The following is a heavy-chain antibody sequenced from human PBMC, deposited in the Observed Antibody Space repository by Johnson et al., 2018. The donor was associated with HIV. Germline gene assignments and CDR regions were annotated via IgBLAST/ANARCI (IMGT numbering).Heavy chain of an antibody. CDR1: GFTFDDYA. Sequence: VQLVESGGGLVQPGRSLRLSCAASGFTFDDYAMYWVRQAPGKGLEWVSGISWNSGSIGYADSVKGRFTISRDNAKHSLYLQMNSLRAEDTAVYYCATYYYDSSGYSYAFDIWGQGTMVTVSS. CDR2: ISWNSGSI. D-gene: IGHD3-22*01. CDR3: ATYYYDSSGYSYAFDI. J-gene: IGHJ3*02. V-gene: IGHV3-9*01.